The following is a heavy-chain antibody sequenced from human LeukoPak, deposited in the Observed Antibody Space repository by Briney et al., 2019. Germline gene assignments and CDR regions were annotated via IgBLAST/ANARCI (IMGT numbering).Heavy chain of an antibody. D-gene: IGHD4-17*01. Sequence: PGGSLRLSCAASGFTVSSNYMSWVRQAPGKGLEWVSVIYSGGSTYYADSVKGRFTISRDNSKNTLYLQVNSLRAEDTAVYYCAKETTVTSYYYYYYGMDVWGQGTTVTVSS. CDR3: AKETTVTSYYYYYYGMDV. V-gene: IGHV3-53*01. CDR1: GFTVSSNY. CDR2: IYSGGST. J-gene: IGHJ6*02.